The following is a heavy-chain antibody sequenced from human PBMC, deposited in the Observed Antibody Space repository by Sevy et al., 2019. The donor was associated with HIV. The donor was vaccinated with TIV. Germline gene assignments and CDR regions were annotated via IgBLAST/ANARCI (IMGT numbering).Heavy chain of an antibody. CDR1: GGTFSSYA. D-gene: IGHD3-22*01. J-gene: IGHJ4*02. CDR2: IIPIFGTA. Sequence: ASVKVSCKASGGTFSSYAISWVRQAPGQGLEWMGGIIPIFGTANYAQKFQGRVTITADESTSTAYMEVSSLRSEETAVYYCAREGGYYDSSGYYYVGSNFDYWGQGTLVTVSS. V-gene: IGHV1-69*13. CDR3: AREGGYYDSSGYYYVGSNFDY.